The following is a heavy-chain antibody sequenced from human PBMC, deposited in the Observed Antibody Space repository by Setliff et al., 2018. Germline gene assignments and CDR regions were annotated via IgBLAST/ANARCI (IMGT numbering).Heavy chain of an antibody. V-gene: IGHV3-23*01. CDR3: ARGGTFRYFDF. D-gene: IGHD5-12*01. Sequence: PGGSLRLSCVGSDFTFSNSAMSWVRQAPGKGLEWVSTITDSGSKILYVDSVKGRFTISRDNSKNSLYLQMDSLRPEDTAVYYCARGGTFRYFDFWGQGAPVTVSS. CDR2: ITDSGSKI. J-gene: IGHJ4*02. CDR1: DFTFSNSA.